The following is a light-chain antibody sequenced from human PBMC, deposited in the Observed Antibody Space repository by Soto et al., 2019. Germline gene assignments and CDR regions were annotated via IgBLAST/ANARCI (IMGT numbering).Light chain of an antibody. CDR2: WAS. J-gene: IGKJ1*01. V-gene: IGKV4-1*01. Sequence: DIVMTQSPDSLAVSLGERATINCKSSQSILYSSNNKNYLAWYQQKPGQPPKLLIYWASTRESGVPDRFSGSGSGTDFTLTIGSLQAEDVAVYYCQQYYSAWTFGPGTKVEIK. CDR3: QQYYSAWT. CDR1: QSILYSSNNKNY.